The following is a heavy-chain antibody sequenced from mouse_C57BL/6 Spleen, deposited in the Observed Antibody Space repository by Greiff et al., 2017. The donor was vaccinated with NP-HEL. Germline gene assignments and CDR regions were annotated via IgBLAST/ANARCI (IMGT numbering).Heavy chain of an antibody. J-gene: IGHJ2*01. Sequence: EVQLVESGPGLVKPSQSLSLTCSVTGYSITSGYYWNWIRQFPGNKLEWMGYISYDGSNNYNPSLKNRISITRDTSKNQFFLKLNSVTTEDTATYYCAREGTSNYWFDYWGQGTTLTVSS. D-gene: IGHD2-5*01. V-gene: IGHV3-6*01. CDR2: ISYDGSN. CDR1: GYSITSGYY. CDR3: AREGTSNYWFDY.